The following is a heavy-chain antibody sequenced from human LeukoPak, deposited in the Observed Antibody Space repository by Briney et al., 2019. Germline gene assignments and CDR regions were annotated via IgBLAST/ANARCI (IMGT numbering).Heavy chain of an antibody. D-gene: IGHD3-3*01. Sequence: SETLSLTCTVSGGSISSGGYYWSWIRQPPGKGLEWIGYIYHSGSTYYNPSLKSRVTISVDRSKNQFSLKLSSVTAADTAVYYCARWVGYYDFWSGTGGAFDIWGQGTMATVSS. J-gene: IGHJ3*02. CDR3: ARWVGYYDFWSGTGGAFDI. CDR1: GGSISSGGYY. V-gene: IGHV4-30-2*01. CDR2: IYHSGST.